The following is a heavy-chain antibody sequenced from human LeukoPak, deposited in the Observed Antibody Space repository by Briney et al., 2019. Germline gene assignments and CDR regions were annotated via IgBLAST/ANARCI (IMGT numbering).Heavy chain of an antibody. CDR3: ARDGYYYGSGSYPVDN. CDR1: GYSISSGYY. J-gene: IGHJ4*02. CDR2: ISHSGST. Sequence: SETLSLTCTVSGYSISSGYYWGWIRQPPGKGLEWIGTISHSGSTYYNPSLKSRVTMSVDTSKNQFSLKLSSVTAADTAVYYCARDGYYYGSGSYPVDNWGQGTPVVVSS. V-gene: IGHV4-38-2*02. D-gene: IGHD3-10*01.